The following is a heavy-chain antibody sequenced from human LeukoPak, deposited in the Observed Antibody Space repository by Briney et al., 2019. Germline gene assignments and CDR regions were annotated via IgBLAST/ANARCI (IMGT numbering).Heavy chain of an antibody. CDR2: INPNSGGT. CDR3: AGGDSPRSGMDV. J-gene: IGHJ6*02. V-gene: IGHV1-2*06. D-gene: IGHD3-16*01. Sequence: GASVKVSCKASGYTLTDYYMHWVRQAPGQGLEWMGRINPNSGGTNYAQKFQGRVTMTRDTSTSTVYMELSSLRSEDTAVYYCAGGDSPRSGMDVWGQGTTVTVSS. CDR1: GYTLTDYY.